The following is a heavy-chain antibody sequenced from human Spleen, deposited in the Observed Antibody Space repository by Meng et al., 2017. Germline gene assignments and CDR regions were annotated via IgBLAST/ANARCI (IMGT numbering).Heavy chain of an antibody. J-gene: IGHJ4*02. CDR2: IIPIFGTA. D-gene: IGHD3-3*01. Sequence: HLGQVGAEVLTPGSSGKVSCKASGGTFSSYAISWVRQAPGQGVEWMGGIIPIFGTANYAQKFQGRVTITADKSTSTAYMELSSLRSEDTAVYYCARATTIFGVVISPWGQGTLVTVSS. CDR3: ARATTIFGVVISP. CDR1: GGTFSSYA. V-gene: IGHV1-69*06.